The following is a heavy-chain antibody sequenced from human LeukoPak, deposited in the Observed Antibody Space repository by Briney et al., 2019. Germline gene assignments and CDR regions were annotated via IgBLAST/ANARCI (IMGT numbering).Heavy chain of an antibody. V-gene: IGHV4-61*02. D-gene: IGHD6-13*01. CDR1: GGSISSGSYY. CDR2: IYTSGST. J-gene: IGHJ4*02. Sequence: SETLSLTCTVSGGSISSGSYYWSWIRQPAGKGLEWIGRIYTSGSTNYNPSLKSRVTISVDTSKNQFSLKLSSVTAADTAVYYCAGERRAAAGTIFDYWGQGTLVTVSS. CDR3: AGERRAAAGTIFDY.